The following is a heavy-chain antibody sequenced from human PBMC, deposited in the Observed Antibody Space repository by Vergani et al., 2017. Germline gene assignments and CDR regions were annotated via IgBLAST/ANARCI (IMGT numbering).Heavy chain of an antibody. CDR3: ARLASKQQLSHLGSRDYVTFVFLDV. V-gene: IGHV3-7*01. D-gene: IGHD1-1*01. Sequence: VQLVESGGGLVQPGGSLRLTCVASGFTFKKYWMNWVRQAPGKGLEWVANIKESGSDKSYVDSVKGRFTISRDNSRNSLYLEMDSLRAEDTAVYFCARLASKQQLSHLGSRDYVTFVFLDVWGKGTTVSVSS. CDR2: IKESGSDK. J-gene: IGHJ6*04. CDR1: GFTFKKYW.